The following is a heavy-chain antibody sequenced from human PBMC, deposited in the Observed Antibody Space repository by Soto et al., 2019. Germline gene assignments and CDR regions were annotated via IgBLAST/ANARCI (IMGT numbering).Heavy chain of an antibody. CDR2: ISGSSRTV. J-gene: IGHJ3*02. D-gene: IGHD3-16*01. CDR3: ARGRVSGDYYHDAFDI. CDR1: GFTFSTYS. Sequence: GGSLRLSCAASGFTFSTYSMNWVRQAPGKGLEWVSYISGSSRTVYYADSVKGRFTISRDNAKQSLSLQMNSLRAEDTAVYYCARGRVSGDYYHDAFDIWGQGTMVTVSS. V-gene: IGHV3-48*01.